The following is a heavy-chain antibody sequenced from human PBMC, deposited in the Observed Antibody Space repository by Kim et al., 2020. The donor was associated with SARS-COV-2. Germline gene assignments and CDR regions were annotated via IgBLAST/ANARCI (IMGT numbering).Heavy chain of an antibody. D-gene: IGHD2-15*01. J-gene: IGHJ6*03. CDR1: GFTFSSYG. V-gene: IGHV3-30*18. CDR2: ISYDGSNK. CDR3: AKTRAVVVVAHHYYYMD. Sequence: GGSLRLSCAASGFTFSSYGMHWVRQAPGKGLEWVAVISYDGSNKYYADSVKGRFTISRDNSKNTLYLQMNSLRAEDKAVYYCAKTRAVVVVAHHYYYMD.